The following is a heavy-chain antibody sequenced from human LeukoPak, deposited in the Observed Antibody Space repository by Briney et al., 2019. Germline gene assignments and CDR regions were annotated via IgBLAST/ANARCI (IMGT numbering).Heavy chain of an antibody. CDR2: VNSDGTGT. Sequence: GGSLRLSCAASGSTFSSYWMHWVRQAPGKGLGWVSRVNSDGTGTTYADSVEGRFTISRDNAKNTVYLQMNSLRAEDTAIYYCIRTLIVATSPYMDVWGKGTTVTVSS. CDR3: IRTLIVATSPYMDV. V-gene: IGHV3-74*01. J-gene: IGHJ6*03. CDR1: GSTFSSYW. D-gene: IGHD5-12*01.